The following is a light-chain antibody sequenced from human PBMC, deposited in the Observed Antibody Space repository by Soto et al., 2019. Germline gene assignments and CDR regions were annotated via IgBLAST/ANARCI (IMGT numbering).Light chain of an antibody. Sequence: DIQMTQSPSTLSASVGDRVTITCRASQSINDWLAWYQQKPGKAPKLLIYDASSLESGVPSRFSGGGSGTEFSLIINGLQPEDFATYYCQQYHGFWFGQGTKVDI. CDR1: QSINDW. CDR3: QQYHGFW. CDR2: DAS. J-gene: IGKJ1*01. V-gene: IGKV1-5*01.